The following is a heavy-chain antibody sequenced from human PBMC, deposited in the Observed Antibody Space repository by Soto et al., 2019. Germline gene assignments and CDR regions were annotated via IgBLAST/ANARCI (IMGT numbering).Heavy chain of an antibody. D-gene: IGHD6-13*01. CDR1: GFTFRSNG. J-gene: IGHJ4*02. V-gene: IGHV3-33*06. CDR2: IWYDSSNK. CDR3: AKEGNIGCSSWYYFDY. Sequence: QVQLVESGGGVVQPGRSLRLSCAASGFTFRSNGIHWVRQAPGKGLEWVATIWYDSSNKYYADSVKGRFTISRDNSKNTLYLHMNNLRAEDTGIYYCAKEGNIGCSSWYYFDYWGQGTLVTVSS.